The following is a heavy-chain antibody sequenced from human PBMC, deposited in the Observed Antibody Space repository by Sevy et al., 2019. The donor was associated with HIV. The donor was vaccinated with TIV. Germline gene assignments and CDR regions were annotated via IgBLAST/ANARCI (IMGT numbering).Heavy chain of an antibody. CDR3: AREDGYYRLNWFDP. V-gene: IGHV1-69*06. Sequence: ASVKVSCKASGGTFSSYATSWVRQAPGQGLEWMGGIIPIFGTANYAQKFQGRVTITADKSTSTAYMELSSLRSEDTAVYYCAREDGYYRLNWFDPWGQGTLVTVSS. D-gene: IGHD3-3*01. CDR2: IIPIFGTA. CDR1: GGTFSSYA. J-gene: IGHJ5*02.